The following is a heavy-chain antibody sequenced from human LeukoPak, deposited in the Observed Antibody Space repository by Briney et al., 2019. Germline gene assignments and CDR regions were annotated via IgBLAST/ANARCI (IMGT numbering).Heavy chain of an antibody. CDR2: ISAYNGNT. CDR1: GYTFTSYG. J-gene: IGHJ4*02. Sequence: ASVKVSCKASGYTFTSYGISWVRQAPGQGLEWMGWISAYNGNTNYAQKLQGRVTMTTDTSTSTAYMELRSLRSDDTAVYYCARTLVATEPLWIHGPDYWGQGTLVTVSS. V-gene: IGHV1-18*01. CDR3: ARTLVATEPLWIHGPDY. D-gene: IGHD5-12*01.